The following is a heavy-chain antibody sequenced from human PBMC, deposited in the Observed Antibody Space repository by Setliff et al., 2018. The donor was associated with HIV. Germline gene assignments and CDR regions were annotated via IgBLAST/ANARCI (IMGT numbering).Heavy chain of an antibody. J-gene: IGHJ6*02. CDR3: TRDRSDFHYHGMDV. V-gene: IGHV4-31*03. CDR1: GGSISSGAYY. Sequence: PSETLSLTCTLSGGSISSGAYYWTWIRQHPGKGLEWIGYIYYSGSTYYNPSLESRLTISLDTSSNQFSLRLSSVTAADTAVYYCTRDRSDFHYHGMDVWGQGTTVTVSS. CDR2: IYYSGST. D-gene: IGHD2-21*02.